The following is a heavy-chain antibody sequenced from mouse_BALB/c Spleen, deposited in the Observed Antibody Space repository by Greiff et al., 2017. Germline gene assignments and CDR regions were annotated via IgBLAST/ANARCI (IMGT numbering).Heavy chain of an antibody. D-gene: IGHD2-3*01. Sequence: EVMLVESGGGLVKPGGSLKLSCAASGFTFSSYAMSWVRQSPEKRLEWVAEISSGGSYTYYPDTVTGRFTISRDNAKNTLYLEMSSLRSEDTAMYYCARVDGYHAMDYWGQGTSVTVSS. CDR1: GFTFSSYA. CDR2: ISSGGSYT. CDR3: ARVDGYHAMDY. J-gene: IGHJ4*01. V-gene: IGHV5-9-4*01.